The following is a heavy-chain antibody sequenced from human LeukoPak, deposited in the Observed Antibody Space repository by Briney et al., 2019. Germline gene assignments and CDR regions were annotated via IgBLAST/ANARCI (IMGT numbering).Heavy chain of an antibody. D-gene: IGHD1-26*01. J-gene: IGHJ4*02. V-gene: IGHV3-23*01. CDR2: ISGSGGST. Sequence: GGSLRLSCAAPGFTFSSYAMSWVRQAPGKGLEWVSAISGSGGSTYYADSVKGRFTISRDNAKNSLYLQMNSLRAEDTAVYHCARVRGSYAVDYWGQGTLVTVSS. CDR3: ARVRGSYAVDY. CDR1: GFTFSSYA.